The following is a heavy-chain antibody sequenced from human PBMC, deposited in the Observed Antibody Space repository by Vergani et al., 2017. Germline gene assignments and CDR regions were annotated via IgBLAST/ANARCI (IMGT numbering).Heavy chain of an antibody. D-gene: IGHD3-3*01. V-gene: IGHV3-30*03. J-gene: IGHJ4*02. CDR1: GFTFSSYG. Sequence: QVQLVESGGGVVQPGRSLRLSCAASGFTFSSYGMHWVRQAPGKGLEWVAVISYDGSNKYYADSVKGRFTISRDNSKNTLYLKMNSLRAEDTAVYYCAREYQGFWSGYRHFDYWGQGTLVTVSS. CDR2: ISYDGSNK. CDR3: AREYQGFWSGYRHFDY.